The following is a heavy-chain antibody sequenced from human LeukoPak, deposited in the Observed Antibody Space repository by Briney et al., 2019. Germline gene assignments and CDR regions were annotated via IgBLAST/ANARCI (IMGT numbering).Heavy chain of an antibody. CDR3: ARRDIVVVPAATPTHYYYYMDV. D-gene: IGHD2-2*01. CDR2: INPNSGGT. J-gene: IGHJ6*03. V-gene: IGHV1-2*02. CDR1: GYSFTDYY. Sequence: AASVKVSCMASGYSFTDYYMHWVRQAPGQGLEWMGWINPNSGGTNYAQKFQGRVTMTRDTSISTAYMELSRLRYDDTAVYYCARRDIVVVPAATPTHYYYYMDVWGKGTTVTVSS.